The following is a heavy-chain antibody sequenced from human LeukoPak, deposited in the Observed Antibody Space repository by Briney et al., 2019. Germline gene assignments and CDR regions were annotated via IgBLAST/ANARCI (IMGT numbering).Heavy chain of an antibody. V-gene: IGHV3-13*01. CDR3: AREGRGGSYNAFDI. CDR1: GFTFSSHE. CDR2: ISTAGHT. Sequence: GGSLRLSCAASGFTFSSHELHWVRQGTGKGLEWVSAISTAGHTYYSASVKGRFTISRENAKNSLYLQLNSLRAEDTAVYYCAREGRGGSYNAFDIWGQGTMVTVS. J-gene: IGHJ3*02. D-gene: IGHD1-1*01.